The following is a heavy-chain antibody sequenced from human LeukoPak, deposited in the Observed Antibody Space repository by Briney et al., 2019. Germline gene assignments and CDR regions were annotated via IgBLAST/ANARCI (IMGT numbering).Heavy chain of an antibody. CDR3: ARGGGSSWYPSLFDY. J-gene: IGHJ4*02. V-gene: IGHV4-30-4*08. Sequence: SQTLSLTCTVSGGSISSGDYYRSWIRQPPGKGLEWIGYIYYSGSTYYNPSLKSRVTISVDTSKNQFSLKLSSVTAADTAVYYCARGGGSSWYPSLFDYWGQGTLVTVSS. D-gene: IGHD6-13*01. CDR1: GGSISSGDYY. CDR2: IYYSGST.